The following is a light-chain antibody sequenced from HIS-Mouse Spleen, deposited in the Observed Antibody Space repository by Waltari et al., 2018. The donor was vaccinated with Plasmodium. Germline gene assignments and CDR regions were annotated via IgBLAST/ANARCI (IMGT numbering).Light chain of an antibody. CDR3: CSYAGSSTYV. V-gene: IGLV2-23*01. J-gene: IGLJ1*01. CDR1: SSDVGSYNL. CDR2: EDS. Sequence: QSALTQPASVSGSPGQSITISCTGTSSDVGSYNLVSWYQQHPGKAPKLMIYEDSKRPSGVSKPFSGSKSGNTASLTISGLQAEDEADYYCCSYAGSSTYVFGTGTKVTVL.